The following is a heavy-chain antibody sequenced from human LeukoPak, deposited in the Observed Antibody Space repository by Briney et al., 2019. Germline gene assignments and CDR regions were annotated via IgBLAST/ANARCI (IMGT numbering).Heavy chain of an antibody. Sequence: SETLSLTCAVYGGSFSGYYWSWIRQPPGTGLEWIGEINHSGSTNYNPSLKSRVTISVDTSKNQFSLKLSSVTAADTAVYYCARGSRTWDIVVVVAAIDVWGQGTTVTVSS. CDR3: ARGSRTWDIVVVVAAIDV. J-gene: IGHJ6*02. CDR1: GGSFSGYY. CDR2: INHSGST. D-gene: IGHD2-15*01. V-gene: IGHV4-34*01.